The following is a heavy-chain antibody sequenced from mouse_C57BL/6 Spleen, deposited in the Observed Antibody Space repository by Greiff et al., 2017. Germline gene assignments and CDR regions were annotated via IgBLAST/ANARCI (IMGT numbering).Heavy chain of an antibody. CDR2: LDPETGGT. V-gene: IGHV1-15*01. CDR1: GYTFTDYE. J-gene: IGHJ2*01. CDR3: TKEDYGSEGGG. D-gene: IGHD1-1*01. Sequence: QVQLQQSGAELVRPGASVTLSCKASGYTFTDYEMHWVKQTPVHGLEWIGALDPETGGTYYNQKFKGKAILTADKSSSKAYMELRSLTSEDAAVYDCTKEDYGSEGGGWGKGTTLTVSS.